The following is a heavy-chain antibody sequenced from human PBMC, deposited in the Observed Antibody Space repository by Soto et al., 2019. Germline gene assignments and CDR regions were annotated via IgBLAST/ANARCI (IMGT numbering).Heavy chain of an antibody. CDR1: GFTFSNAW. J-gene: IGHJ4*02. D-gene: IGHD3-3*01. CDR2: IKSKTDGGTT. V-gene: IGHV3-15*01. CDR3: TTDPHLQTYYDFWSGYYRGPDFPPDY. Sequence: GGSLRLSCAASGFTFSNAWMSWVRQAPGKGLEWVGRIKSKTDGGTTDYAAPVKGRFTISRDDSKNTLYLQMNSLKTEDTAVYYCTTDPHLQTYYDFWSGYYRGPDFPPDYWGQGTLVTVSS.